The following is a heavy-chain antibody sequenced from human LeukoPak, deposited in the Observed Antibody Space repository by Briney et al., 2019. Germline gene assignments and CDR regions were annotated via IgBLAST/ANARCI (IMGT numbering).Heavy chain of an antibody. Sequence: GGSLRLSCAASGFTFSSYAMHWVRQAPGKGLEWVAVISYDGSNKYYADSVKGRFTISRDNSKNTLYLQMNSLRAEDTAVYYCARVGLLGVVPTVRLDYWGQGTLVTVSS. CDR3: ARVGLLGVVPTVRLDY. CDR1: GFTFSSYA. V-gene: IGHV3-30-3*01. J-gene: IGHJ4*02. D-gene: IGHD3-3*01. CDR2: ISYDGSNK.